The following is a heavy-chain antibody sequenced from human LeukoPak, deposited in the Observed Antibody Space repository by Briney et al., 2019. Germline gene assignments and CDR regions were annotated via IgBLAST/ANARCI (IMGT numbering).Heavy chain of an antibody. D-gene: IGHD6-13*01. V-gene: IGHV1-18*01. CDR3: ARGIAAAGTVSNWFDP. Sequence: GASVKVSCKASGYTFTSYGISWVRQAPGQGLEWMGWISAYNGNTNYAQKLQGRVTMTTDTSTSTAYMELRSLRSDDTAVYYCARGIAAAGTVSNWFDPWGQGTLVTVSS. CDR2: ISAYNGNT. J-gene: IGHJ5*02. CDR1: GYTFTSYG.